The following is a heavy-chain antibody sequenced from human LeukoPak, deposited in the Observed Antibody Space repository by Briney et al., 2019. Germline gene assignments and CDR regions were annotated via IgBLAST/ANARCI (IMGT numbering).Heavy chain of an antibody. Sequence: ASVKVSCKASGYTFTRHYIQWVRQAPGQGLEWMGIINPSGGSTSYAQKFQGRVTLTRDTSTSTVYMELSSLRSEDTAVYYCARERGVAVAGEGVDPWGQGTLVAVSS. J-gene: IGHJ5*02. D-gene: IGHD6-19*01. CDR3: ARERGVAVAGEGVDP. V-gene: IGHV1-46*01. CDR1: GYTFTRHY. CDR2: INPSGGST.